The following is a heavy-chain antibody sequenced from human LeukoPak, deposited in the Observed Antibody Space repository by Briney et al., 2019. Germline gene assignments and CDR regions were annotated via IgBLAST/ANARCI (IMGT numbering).Heavy chain of an antibody. D-gene: IGHD6-6*01. CDR2: IYPGDSDT. CDR1: GYSFSSYW. CDR3: ARLYSSTSSPYYYYYYYIDV. Sequence: GESLRISCKGSGYSFSSYWIGGVRQMPGKGLEWMGIIYPGDSDTRYSPSFQGLVTISVDKSITTAYLQWSSLKASDTAMYYCARLYSSTSSPYYYYYYYIDVWGKGTTVTVSS. J-gene: IGHJ6*03. V-gene: IGHV5-51*01.